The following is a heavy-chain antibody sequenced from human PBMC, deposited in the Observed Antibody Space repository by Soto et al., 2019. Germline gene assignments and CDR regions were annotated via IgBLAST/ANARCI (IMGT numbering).Heavy chain of an antibody. V-gene: IGHV5-10-1*01. CDR1: GYIFTRYW. J-gene: IGHJ1*01. CDR2: IDPSDSYT. D-gene: IGHD6-25*01. Sequence: GEALKISCKGSGYIFTRYWTSWVRQMPGKVLEWMGRIDPSDSYTNYSPSFQGHVTISADKSISTAYLQWSSLKASDTAMYYCARLILAARPFVFRGQGTLVTVSS. CDR3: ARLILAARPFVF.